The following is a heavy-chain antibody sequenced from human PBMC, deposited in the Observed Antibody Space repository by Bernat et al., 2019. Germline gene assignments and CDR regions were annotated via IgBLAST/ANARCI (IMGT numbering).Heavy chain of an antibody. J-gene: IGHJ4*02. CDR3: ARSQTSSWHTFDY. Sequence: QVQLVESGGGVVQPGRSLGLSCAASGFTFRSYTLHWVRQAPGRGLEWVAVISYDGSIKNYADSVKGRFTISRDNSKNTLYLQMNSLTAEDTAVYCCARSQTSSWHTFDYWGQGTLVTVSS. CDR2: ISYDGSIK. V-gene: IGHV3-30*04. CDR1: GFTFRSYT. D-gene: IGHD6-13*01.